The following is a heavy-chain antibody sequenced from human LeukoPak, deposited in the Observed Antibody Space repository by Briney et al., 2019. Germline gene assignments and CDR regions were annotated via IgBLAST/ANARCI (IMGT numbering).Heavy chain of an antibody. CDR2: INTNTGNP. J-gene: IGHJ4*02. D-gene: IGHD6-19*01. Sequence: INTNTGNPTYAQDFTGRFVFSLDTSVSTAYLQISSLQSEDTAVYYCVRGHLNGGLYAWLLFWGQGTLVTVSS. CDR3: VRGHLNGGLYAWLLF. V-gene: IGHV7-4-1*02.